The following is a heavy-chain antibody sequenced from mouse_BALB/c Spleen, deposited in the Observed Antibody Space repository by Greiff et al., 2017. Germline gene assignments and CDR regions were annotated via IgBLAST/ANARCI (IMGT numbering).Heavy chain of an antibody. CDR1: GYAFSSYW. D-gene: IGHD2-1*01. Sequence: QVQLKQSGAELVRPGSSVKISCKASGYAFSSYWMNWVKQRPGQGLEWIGQIYPGDGDTNYNGKFKGKATLTADKSSSTAYMQLSSLTSEDSAVYFCARNRYGNYEYYYAMDYWGQGTSVTVSS. J-gene: IGHJ4*01. V-gene: IGHV1-80*01. CDR2: IYPGDGDT. CDR3: ARNRYGNYEYYYAMDY.